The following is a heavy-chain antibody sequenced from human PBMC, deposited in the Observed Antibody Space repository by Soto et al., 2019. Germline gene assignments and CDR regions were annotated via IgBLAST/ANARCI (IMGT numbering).Heavy chain of an antibody. Sequence: PSETLSLTCTVSGGSISPYYWSWIRQPPGKGLELIGYIYYSGSTNYNPALTSRVSISVDRSKNQFTLRLNSVNTADTAVYYCARIFRGMDVWGQGTTVTVSS. CDR3: ARIFRGMDV. CDR2: IYYSGST. V-gene: IGHV4-59*01. CDR1: GGSISPYY. D-gene: IGHD3-9*01. J-gene: IGHJ6*02.